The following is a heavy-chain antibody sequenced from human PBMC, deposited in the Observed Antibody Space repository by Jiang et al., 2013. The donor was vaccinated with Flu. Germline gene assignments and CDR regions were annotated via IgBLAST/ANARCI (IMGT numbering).Heavy chain of an antibody. CDR2: IYHSGST. CDR3: ARQVAGFDY. J-gene: IGHJ4*02. V-gene: IGHV4-38-2*01. Sequence: GKGLEWIGSIYHSGSTYYNPSLKSRVTISVDTSKNQFSLKLSSVTAADTAVYYCARQVAGFDYWGQGTLVTVSS. D-gene: IGHD6-19*01.